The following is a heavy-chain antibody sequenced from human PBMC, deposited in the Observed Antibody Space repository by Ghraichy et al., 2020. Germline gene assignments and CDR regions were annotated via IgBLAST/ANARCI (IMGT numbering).Heavy chain of an antibody. CDR1: GGSISSYY. CDR2: IYYSGST. V-gene: IGHV4-59*08. D-gene: IGHD6-19*01. CDR3: ASIAVAFPSPFDY. J-gene: IGHJ4*02. Sequence: SETLSLTCTVSGGSISSYYWSWIRQPPGKGLEWIGYIYYSGSTNYNPSLKSRVTISVDTSKNQFSLKLSSVTAADTAVYYCASIAVAFPSPFDYWGQGTLVTVSS.